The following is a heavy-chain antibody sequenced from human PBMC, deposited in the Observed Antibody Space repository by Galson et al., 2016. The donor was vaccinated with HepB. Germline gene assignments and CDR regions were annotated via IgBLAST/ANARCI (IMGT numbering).Heavy chain of an antibody. Sequence: SLRLSCAASGFTFSNYVMNWVRQAPGKGLVWVSGIKKDERTTYADSVKARFTISRDNAKNTLYLQMNSLRVEDTAVYYCARGGVYCFDSWGQGALVTVSS. CDR1: GFTFSNYV. V-gene: IGHV3-74*01. J-gene: IGHJ4*02. D-gene: IGHD1-26*01. CDR2: IKKDERT. CDR3: ARGGVYCFDS.